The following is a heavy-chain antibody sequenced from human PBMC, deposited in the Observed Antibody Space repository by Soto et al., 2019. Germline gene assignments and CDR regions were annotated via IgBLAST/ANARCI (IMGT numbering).Heavy chain of an antibody. CDR2: IYHSGST. Sequence: SETLSLTCAVSGCSISSSNWWIWVRQPPGKGLEWSGEIYHSGSTNYNPSLKSRVTISVDKSRNQFSLKLSSVTAADTAVYYCARVSRLAMVRGVITTFDYWGQGTLVTVSS. V-gene: IGHV4-4*02. J-gene: IGHJ4*02. D-gene: IGHD3-10*01. CDR1: GCSISSSNW. CDR3: ARVSRLAMVRGVITTFDY.